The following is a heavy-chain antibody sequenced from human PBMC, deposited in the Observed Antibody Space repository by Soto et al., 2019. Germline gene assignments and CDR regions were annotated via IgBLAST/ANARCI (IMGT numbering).Heavy chain of an antibody. V-gene: IGHV1-58*01. J-gene: IGHJ3*02. CDR3: AEDPYYYDSSGYDAFDI. Sequence: ASVKVSCKASGFTFTSCAVQWVRQARGQRLEWIGWIVVGSGNTNYAQKFQERVTITRDMSTSTAYMELSSLRSEDTAVYYCAEDPYYYDSSGYDAFDIWG. CDR2: IVVGSGNT. CDR1: GFTFTSCA. D-gene: IGHD3-22*01.